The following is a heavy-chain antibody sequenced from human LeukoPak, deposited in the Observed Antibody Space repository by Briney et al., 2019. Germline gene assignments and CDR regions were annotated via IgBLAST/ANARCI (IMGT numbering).Heavy chain of an antibody. CDR3: AKQRSEVVVAATNY. V-gene: IGHV3-23*01. J-gene: IGHJ4*02. CDR1: GFTFSSYA. D-gene: IGHD2-15*01. Sequence: PGGSLRLSCAASGFTFSSYAMSWVRQAPGKGLEWVSAISGSGGNTYYADSVKGRFTIPRDNSQNTLYLQMNSLRAEDTAVYYCAKQRSEVVVAATNYWGQGTLVAVSS. CDR2: ISGSGGNT.